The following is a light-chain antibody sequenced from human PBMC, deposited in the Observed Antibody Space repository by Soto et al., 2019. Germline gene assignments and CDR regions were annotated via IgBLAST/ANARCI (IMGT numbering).Light chain of an antibody. V-gene: IGLV2-11*01. J-gene: IGLJ1*01. Sequence: QSALTQPRSVSGSPGQSVTISCTGTSSDVGGYNLVSWYQQHPGKAPKLMIYDVSKRPSGVPDRFSGSKSGNTASLTISGLQPEDEADYYCYSYARSYTFYVFGTGTKLTVL. CDR3: YSYARSYTFYV. CDR1: SSDVGGYNL. CDR2: DVS.